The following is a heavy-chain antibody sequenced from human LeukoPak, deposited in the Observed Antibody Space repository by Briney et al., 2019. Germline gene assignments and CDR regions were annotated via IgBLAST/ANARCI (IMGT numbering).Heavy chain of an antibody. J-gene: IGHJ4*02. D-gene: IGHD6-13*01. V-gene: IGHV3-23*01. CDR2: ISGGGGST. CDR1: GFALGSYA. CDR3: AKGLSSSSWADFDS. Sequence: GGSLRLSCAASGFALGSYAMTWVRQAPGKGLEWVSTISGGGGSTYYADSVTGRFTISRDNSKNTLYLQMNSLRDEDTAVYYCAKGLSSSSWADFDSWGQGTLVTVSS.